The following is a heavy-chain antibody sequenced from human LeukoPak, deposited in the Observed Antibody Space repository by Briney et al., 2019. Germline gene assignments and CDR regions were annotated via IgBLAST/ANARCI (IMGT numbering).Heavy chain of an antibody. Sequence: PGGSLRLSCAVSGFTVSSNYMSWVRQAPGKGLEWVSVIYSGGSTYYADSVKGRFTISRDNSKNTLYLQMNSLRAEDTAVYYCARDGVATFDYWGQGTLVTVSS. CDR3: ARDGVATFDY. J-gene: IGHJ4*02. CDR1: GFTVSSNY. D-gene: IGHD5-12*01. V-gene: IGHV3-53*01. CDR2: IYSGGST.